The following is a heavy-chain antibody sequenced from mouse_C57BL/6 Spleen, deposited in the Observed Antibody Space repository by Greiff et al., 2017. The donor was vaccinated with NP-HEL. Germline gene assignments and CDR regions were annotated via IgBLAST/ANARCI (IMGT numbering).Heavy chain of an antibody. CDR1: GFTFSDYY. CDR2: INYDGSST. D-gene: IGHD4-1*01. V-gene: IGHV5-16*01. CDR3: AREEVTGTWFAY. J-gene: IGHJ3*01. Sequence: EVKLVESEGGLVQPGSSMKLSCTASGFTFSDYYMAWVRQVPEKGLEWVANINYDGSSTYYLDSLKSRFIISRDNAKNILYLQMSSLKSEDTATYYCAREEVTGTWFAYWGQGTLVTVSA.